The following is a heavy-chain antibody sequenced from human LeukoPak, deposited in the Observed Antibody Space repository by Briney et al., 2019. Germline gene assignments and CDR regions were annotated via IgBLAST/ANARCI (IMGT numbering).Heavy chain of an antibody. Sequence: SQTLPLTCTVSGGSISSGSYYWSWIRQPAGKGLEWIGRIYTSGSTNYNPSLKSRVTISVDTSKNQFSLKLSSVTAADTAVYYCARSMAARGGGRHFDYWGQGTLVTVSS. V-gene: IGHV4-61*02. CDR2: IYTSGST. CDR3: ARSMAARGGGRHFDY. D-gene: IGHD6-6*01. J-gene: IGHJ4*02. CDR1: GGSISSGSYY.